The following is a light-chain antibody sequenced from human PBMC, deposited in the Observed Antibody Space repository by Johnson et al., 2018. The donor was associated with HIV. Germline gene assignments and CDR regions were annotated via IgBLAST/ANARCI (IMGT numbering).Light chain of an antibody. CDR2: ENH. J-gene: IGLJ1*01. V-gene: IGLV1-51*02. CDR3: GIWDASLSPLYV. Sequence: QSVLTQPPSVSAAPGQKVTISCSVSSSNIGNNYVSWYQQLPGTAPRLLVYENHRRPSGIPDRFSGSKSGATATLGITGLQTGDEADYYCGIWDASLSPLYVFGSGTTITVL. CDR1: SSNIGNNY.